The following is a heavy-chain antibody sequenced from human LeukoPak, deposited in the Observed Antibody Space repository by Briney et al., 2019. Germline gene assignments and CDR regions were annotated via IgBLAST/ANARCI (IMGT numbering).Heavy chain of an antibody. V-gene: IGHV4-39*01. CDR3: ARDSSLAMIVVAFDY. CDR2: IYYSGST. J-gene: IGHJ4*02. Sequence: SETLSLTCTVSGGSISSSSYYWGWLRRPPGKGLEWIGSIYYSGSTYYNPSLKSRVTISVDTSKNQFSLKLSSVTAADTAVYYCARDSSLAMIVVAFDYWGQGTLVTVSS. CDR1: GGSISSSSYY. D-gene: IGHD3-22*01.